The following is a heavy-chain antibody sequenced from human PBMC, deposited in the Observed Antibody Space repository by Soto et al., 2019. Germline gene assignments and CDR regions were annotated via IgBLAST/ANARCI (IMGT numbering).Heavy chain of an antibody. D-gene: IGHD4-17*01. Sequence: QVQLVQSGAEVKKPGASVKVSCKASGYTFTSYDINWVRQATGQGLEWMGWMNPNSGNTGYAQKFQGRVNMTRNTSISTAYMELSSLRSEDTAVYYCARTDTVTSYYYYYGMDVWGQGTTVTVSS. J-gene: IGHJ6*02. CDR3: ARTDTVTSYYYYYGMDV. V-gene: IGHV1-8*01. CDR2: MNPNSGNT. CDR1: GYTFTSYD.